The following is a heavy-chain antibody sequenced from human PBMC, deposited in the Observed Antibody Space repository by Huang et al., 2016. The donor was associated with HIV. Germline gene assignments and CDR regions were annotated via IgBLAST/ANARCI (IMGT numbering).Heavy chain of an antibody. V-gene: IGHV4-39*01. CDR2: IYYKGIT. D-gene: IGHD3-10*01. CDR3: ARHREGPVAYYSGWGSHLNYMDV. CDR1: GGSIRSSDYH. Sequence: QLLLQESGPGLVKPSAALALTCAVSGGSIRSSDYHWGWIRQPPGKGLEWIGSIYYKGITHHSPSLKSRVTIAVDTAKNLFFLNLTSMTAADTAVYYCARHREGPVAYYSGWGSHLNYMDVWGRGRTVVVSS. J-gene: IGHJ6*03.